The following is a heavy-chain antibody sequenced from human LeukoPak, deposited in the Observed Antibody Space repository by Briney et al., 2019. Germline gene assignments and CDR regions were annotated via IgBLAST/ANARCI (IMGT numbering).Heavy chain of an antibody. J-gene: IGHJ5*02. Sequence: SETLSLTCTVSGGSISSGSYYWSWIRQPAGKGLEWIGRIYTSGSTNYNPSLKSRVTISVDTSKNQFSLKLSSVTAADTAVYYCAREKDTTNWFDPWGQGTLVTVSS. CDR3: AREKDTTNWFDP. CDR2: IYTSGST. CDR1: GGSISSGSYY. V-gene: IGHV4-61*02. D-gene: IGHD1-26*01.